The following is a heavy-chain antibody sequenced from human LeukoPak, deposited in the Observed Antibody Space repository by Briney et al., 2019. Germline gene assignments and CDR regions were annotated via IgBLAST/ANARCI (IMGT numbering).Heavy chain of an antibody. CDR2: ISASGGST. CDR1: GFTFSSYA. V-gene: IGHV3-23*01. D-gene: IGHD6-13*01. J-gene: IGHJ4*02. CDR3: AKVPSRSSSWYGVFDY. Sequence: GGSLRLSCAASGFTFSSYAMSWVRQAPEKGLEWVSAISASGGSTYYADSVKGRFTISRDSSKNTLYLQLNSLRDEDTAVYYCAKVPSRSSSWYGVFDYWGQGTLVTVSS.